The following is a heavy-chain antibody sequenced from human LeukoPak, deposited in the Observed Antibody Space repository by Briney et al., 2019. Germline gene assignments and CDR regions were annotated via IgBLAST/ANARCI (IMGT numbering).Heavy chain of an antibody. D-gene: IGHD6-13*01. V-gene: IGHV4-4*02. CDR3: ARVVGLTGYSSSWYSGYYYYMDV. Sequence: SETLSLTCAVSGDSISSSNWWSWVRQPPGKGLEWIGEIYHSGSTNSNPSLKSRVTLSVDESENQFSLKLRSVTAADTAVYYCARVVGLTGYSSSWYSGYYYYMDVWGKGTTVTVSS. J-gene: IGHJ6*03. CDR2: IYHSGST. CDR1: GDSISSSNW.